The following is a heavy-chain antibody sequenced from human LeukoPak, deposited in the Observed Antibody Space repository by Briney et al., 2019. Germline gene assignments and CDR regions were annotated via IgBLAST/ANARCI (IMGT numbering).Heavy chain of an antibody. V-gene: IGHV3-15*01. Sequence: GGSLRLSCAASGFTFSNAWMSWVRQAPGKGLEWVGRIKSKTDGGTTDYAAPVKGRFTISRDDSKNTLYLQMNSLKTEDTAVYYCTTDMYYDFWSGYYTSYYFDYWGQGTLVTVSS. CDR1: GFTFSNAW. CDR3: TTDMYYDFWSGYYTSYYFDY. J-gene: IGHJ4*02. D-gene: IGHD3-3*01. CDR2: IKSKTDGGTT.